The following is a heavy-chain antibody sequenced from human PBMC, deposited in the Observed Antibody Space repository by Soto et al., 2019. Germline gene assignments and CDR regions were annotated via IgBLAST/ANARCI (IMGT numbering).Heavy chain of an antibody. Sequence: QITLNESGPTVVRPTETLTLNCRFSGFSLTTSGVGVGWIRQSPGKAPEWLALIYWDDDKRYSASLKSRLTITKDTSKNQVVLTVSDLDPTDTATYYCAHRVLRTVFGLVTTTAIYFDFWGQGTPVAASS. CDR2: IYWDDDK. D-gene: IGHD3-3*01. V-gene: IGHV2-5*02. J-gene: IGHJ4*02. CDR1: GFSLTTSGVG. CDR3: AHRVLRTVFGLVTTTAIYFDF.